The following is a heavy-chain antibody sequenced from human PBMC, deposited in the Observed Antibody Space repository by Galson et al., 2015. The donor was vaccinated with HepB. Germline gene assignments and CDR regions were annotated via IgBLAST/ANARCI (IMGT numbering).Heavy chain of an antibody. CDR2: TYYRSKWYN. CDR1: GDSVSSNSAA. J-gene: IGHJ4*02. CDR3: ARDRGINSSGWSRGGYYFDY. Sequence: CAISGDSVSSNSAAWNWIRQSPSRGLEWLGRTYYRSKWYNDYAVSVKSRITINPDTSKNQFSLQLNSVTPEDTAVYYCARDRGINSSGWSRGGYYFDYWGQGTLVTVSS. V-gene: IGHV6-1*01. D-gene: IGHD6-19*01.